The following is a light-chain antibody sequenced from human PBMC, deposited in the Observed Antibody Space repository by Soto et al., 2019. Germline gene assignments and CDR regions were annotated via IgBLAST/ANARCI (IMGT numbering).Light chain of an antibody. V-gene: IGLV2-14*01. CDR3: SSYTTSSTYL. CDR2: DVS. Sequence: QSVLTQPASVSGSPGQSIAISCTGTSSDVGGYNYVSWYQQHPGKAPKLILCDVSNRPSGVSDRFSGSKSGNTASLTISGLQTEDEADYYCSSYTTSSTYLFGTGTKVTVL. CDR1: SSDVGGYNY. J-gene: IGLJ1*01.